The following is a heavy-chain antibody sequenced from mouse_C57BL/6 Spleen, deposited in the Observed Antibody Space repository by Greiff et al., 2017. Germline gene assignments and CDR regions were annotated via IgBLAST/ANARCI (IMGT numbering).Heavy chain of an antibody. J-gene: IGHJ3*01. CDR3: ARWDGYYVGFAY. Sequence: VQLQQPGAELVMPGASVKLSCKASGYTFTSYWMHWVKQRPGQGLEWIGEIDPSDSYSNYNQKFKGKSTLTVDKSSSTAYMQLSSLTSEDSAVYYCARWDGYYVGFAYWGQGTLVTVSA. V-gene: IGHV1-69*01. CDR1: GYTFTSYW. CDR2: IDPSDSYS. D-gene: IGHD2-3*01.